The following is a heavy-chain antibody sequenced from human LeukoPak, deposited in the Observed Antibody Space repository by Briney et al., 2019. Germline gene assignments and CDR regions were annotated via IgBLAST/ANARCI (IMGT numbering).Heavy chain of an antibody. V-gene: IGHV3-30-3*01. CDR3: ARVDRDPLRPLDI. Sequence: GESLRLSWAASGFTFSSYAMRWVRQAPGKGLEWVAVISYDGSSKYYADSVKGRFTISRDNSKNTLYLQMSSLRAEDTAVYYCARVDRDPLRPLDIWGQGTMVTVSS. D-gene: IGHD3-3*01. J-gene: IGHJ3*02. CDR1: GFTFSSYA. CDR2: ISYDGSSK.